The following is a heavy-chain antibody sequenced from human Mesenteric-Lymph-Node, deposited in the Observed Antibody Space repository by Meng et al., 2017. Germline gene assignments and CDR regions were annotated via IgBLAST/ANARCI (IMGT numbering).Heavy chain of an antibody. CDR3: ARSDRGGYCSNGVCYPLDP. CDR2: IYYSGST. D-gene: IGHD2-8*01. V-gene: IGHV4-59*01. Sequence: GSLRLSCTVSGGSISSYYWSWIRQPPGKGLEWIGYIYYSGSTNYNPSLKSRVTISVDTSKNQFSLKLSSVTAADTAVYYCARSDRGGYCSNGVCYPLDPWGQGTLVTVSS. CDR1: GGSISSYY. J-gene: IGHJ5*02.